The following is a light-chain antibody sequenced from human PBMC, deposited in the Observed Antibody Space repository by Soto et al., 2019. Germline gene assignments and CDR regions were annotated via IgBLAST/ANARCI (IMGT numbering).Light chain of an antibody. V-gene: IGKV1-39*01. CDR1: QSISSY. J-gene: IGKJ2*01. CDR2: ATF. Sequence: DLQMTQSPSSLSASVGDRVTIACRASQSISSYLNWYQQKPGKAPKLLIYATFNLQSGVPSRFSGSGSGTDFTLTISSLQPEDFATYYCQQSYTIHLYTFGQGTKLEIK. CDR3: QQSYTIHLYT.